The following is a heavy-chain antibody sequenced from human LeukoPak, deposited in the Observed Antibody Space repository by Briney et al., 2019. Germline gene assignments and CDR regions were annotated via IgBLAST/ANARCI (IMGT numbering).Heavy chain of an antibody. V-gene: IGHV1-2*06. D-gene: IGHD3-9*01. Sequence: GASVTVSCTASGYTFTGYYMHWVRQAPGQGLEWMGRINPNSGGTNYAQKFQGRVTMTRDTSISTAYMELSRLRSDDTAVYYCARKEGFDWLFKYWGQGTLVTVSS. J-gene: IGHJ4*02. CDR2: INPNSGGT. CDR1: GYTFTGYY. CDR3: ARKEGFDWLFKY.